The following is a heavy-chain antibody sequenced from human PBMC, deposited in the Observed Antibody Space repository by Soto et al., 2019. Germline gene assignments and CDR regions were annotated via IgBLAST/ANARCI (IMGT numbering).Heavy chain of an antibody. CDR1: GGTFSSYA. J-gene: IGHJ1*01. V-gene: IGHV1-69*13. CDR2: IIPIFGTA. D-gene: IGHD3-9*01. CDR3: ARQHTASYYGILTGSSRRAEYFQH. Sequence: SVKVSCKASGGTFSSYAISWVRQAPGQGLEWMGGIIPIFGTANYAQKFQGRVTITADESTSTAYMELSSLRSEDTAVYYCARQHTASYYGILTGSSRRAEYFQHWGQGTLVTVSS.